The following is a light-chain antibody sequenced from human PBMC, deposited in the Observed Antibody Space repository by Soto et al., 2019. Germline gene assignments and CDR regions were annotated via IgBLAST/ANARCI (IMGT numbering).Light chain of an antibody. V-gene: IGKV3-20*01. CDR3: QRYGSSLPWT. Sequence: EIVLTQSPGTLSLSPGERATLSCRASQSVSSSYLAWYQQKPGQAPRLLIYGGSSRATGIPDRFSGSGSGTDFTLTISRLEPEDFAVYYCQRYGSSLPWTFGQGTKVEIK. CDR2: GGS. CDR1: QSVSSSY. J-gene: IGKJ1*01.